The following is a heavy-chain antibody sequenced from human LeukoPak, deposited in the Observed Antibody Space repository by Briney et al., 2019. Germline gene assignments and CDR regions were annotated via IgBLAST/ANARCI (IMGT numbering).Heavy chain of an antibody. J-gene: IGHJ4*02. CDR2: LWYDGSNK. D-gene: IGHD3-10*01. CDR3: RGTYYYGSGIDGDYFDY. V-gene: IGHV3-33*01. CDR1: GVNFGTLA. Sequence: GGSPRLSCEASGVNFGTLAIHRVRHAPGEGVERLAILWYDGSNKHYSDSVKGRFTISRGNSKSSLYLQMNSLRAEDTAVYYCRGTYYYGSGIDGDYFDYWGQGTLVTVSS.